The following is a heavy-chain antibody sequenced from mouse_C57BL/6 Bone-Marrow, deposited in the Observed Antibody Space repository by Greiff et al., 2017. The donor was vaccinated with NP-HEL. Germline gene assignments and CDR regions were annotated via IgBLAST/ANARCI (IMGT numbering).Heavy chain of an antibody. D-gene: IGHD1-1*01. Sequence: EVKLMESGGGLVKPGGSLKLSCAASGFTFSSYAMSWVRQTPEKRLEWVATISDGGSYTYYPDNVKGRFTISRDNAKNNLYLQMSHLKSEDTAMYYGARESITTVVLDYWGQGTTLTVSS. CDR1: GFTFSSYA. V-gene: IGHV5-4*01. J-gene: IGHJ2*01. CDR3: ARESITTVVLDY. CDR2: ISDGGSYT.